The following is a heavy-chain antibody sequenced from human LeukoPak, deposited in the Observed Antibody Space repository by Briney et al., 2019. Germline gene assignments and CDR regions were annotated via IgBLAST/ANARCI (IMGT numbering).Heavy chain of an antibody. D-gene: IGHD3-10*01. J-gene: IGHJ4*02. CDR1: GGSFSGYL. Sequence: SETLSLTFAVYGGSFSGYLWSWIRQPPGKGREWIGEINHSGSTNYNPPLKSRVTISGGTFKNQFSLKLRSVTAADTAFYYCARAEPGMVRGVIANWVQGTLVTVSS. CDR3: ARAEPGMVRGVIAN. V-gene: IGHV4-34*01. CDR2: INHSGST.